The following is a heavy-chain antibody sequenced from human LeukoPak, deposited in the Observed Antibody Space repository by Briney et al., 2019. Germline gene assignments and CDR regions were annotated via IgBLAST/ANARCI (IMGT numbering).Heavy chain of an antibody. Sequence: GGSLRLSCAASGFTFNNYWMHWVRLVPGKGVVWVLRINSDGSSRHFADSVKGRFTISRENAKNTVYLQMNSLRGDDTAVYYCTRGSSGFSYYSAMDVWGQGTTVTVSS. D-gene: IGHD3-10*01. J-gene: IGHJ6*02. CDR2: INSDGSSR. CDR3: TRGSSGFSYYSAMDV. V-gene: IGHV3-74*01. CDR1: GFTFNNYW.